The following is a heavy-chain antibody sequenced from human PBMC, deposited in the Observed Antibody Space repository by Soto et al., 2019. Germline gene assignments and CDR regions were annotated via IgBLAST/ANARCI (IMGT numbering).Heavy chain of an antibody. CDR2: ISAYNGNT. V-gene: IGHV1-18*04. D-gene: IGHD6-13*01. J-gene: IGHJ3*02. Sequence: ASVKVSCKASGYTFTNYGISWVRQAPGQGLEWMGWISAYNGNTNYAQKLQGRVTMTTDTSTSAAYMELRSLRSDDTAVYYCARDIAAAGMDAFDIWGQGTMVTASS. CDR3: ARDIAAAGMDAFDI. CDR1: GYTFTNYG.